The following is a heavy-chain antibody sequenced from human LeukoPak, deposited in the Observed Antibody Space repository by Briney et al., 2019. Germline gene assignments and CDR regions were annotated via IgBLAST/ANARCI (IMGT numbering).Heavy chain of an antibody. CDR2: IYYSGST. CDR1: GGSISSSSYY. V-gene: IGHV4-39*01. J-gene: IGHJ6*03. CDR3: ARRPIAARLSRSYYYMDV. D-gene: IGHD6-6*01. Sequence: PSETLSLTCTVSGGSISSSSYYWGWIRQPPGKGLEWIGSIYYSGSTYYNPSLKSRVTISVDTSKNQFSLKLSSVTAADTAVYYCARRPIAARLSRSYYYMDVWGKGTTVTVSS.